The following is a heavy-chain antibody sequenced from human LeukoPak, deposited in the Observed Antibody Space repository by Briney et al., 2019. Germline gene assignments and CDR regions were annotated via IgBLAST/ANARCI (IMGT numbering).Heavy chain of an antibody. V-gene: IGHV3-74*01. CDR3: ARGLGITMVRGVIIAQGMDV. J-gene: IGHJ6*02. Sequence: GGSLRLSCAASGFALSSDWMHWGRQAPGKGLGWVSRINSDGSSTSYADSVKGRFTLSRDNATTTLYLQMSSLRAEGTAVYYCARGLGITMVRGVIIAQGMDVWGQGTTVTVSS. CDR1: GFALSSDW. D-gene: IGHD3-10*01. CDR2: INSDGSST.